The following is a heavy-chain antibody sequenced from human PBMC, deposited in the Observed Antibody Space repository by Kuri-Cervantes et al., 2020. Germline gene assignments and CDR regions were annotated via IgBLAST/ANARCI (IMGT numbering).Heavy chain of an antibody. D-gene: IGHD2-21*01. J-gene: IGHJ4*02. CDR1: GYTFTSYG. CDR3: ARETTCGGDCYSFDY. Sequence: ASVKVSCKASGYTFTSYGISWVRQAPGQGLEWMGWISAYNGNTNYAQKLQGRVTMTTDTSTSTAYMELRSLRSDDTAVYYCARETTCGGDCYSFDYWGQGTLVTVSS. CDR2: ISAYNGNT. V-gene: IGHV1-18*01.